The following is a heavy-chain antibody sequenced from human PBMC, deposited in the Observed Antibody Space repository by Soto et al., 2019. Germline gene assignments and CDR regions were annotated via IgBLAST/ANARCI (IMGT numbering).Heavy chain of an antibody. CDR1: GVSITSTNW. CDR2: IYHSGNT. Sequence: QVPLHESGPGLVKPSGTLSLTCAVSGVSITSTNWWSGVRQSPGKGLEWSGQIYHSGNTNYNPSLESRVSMALDKANNHFSLNLTSVTDADKAVYYCARRSVAGMPWFDPWGQGTLVTVSS. D-gene: IGHD2-2*01. J-gene: IGHJ5*02. CDR3: ARRSVAGMPWFDP. V-gene: IGHV4-4*02.